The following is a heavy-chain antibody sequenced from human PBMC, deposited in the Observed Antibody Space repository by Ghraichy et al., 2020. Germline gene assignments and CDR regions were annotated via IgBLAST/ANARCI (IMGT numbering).Heavy chain of an antibody. D-gene: IGHD1-26*01. J-gene: IGHJ5*02. CDR1: GGSIRSSSYY. V-gene: IGHV4-39*07. Sequence: SETLSLTCTVSGGSIRSSSYYWGWIRQPPGRGLEWIGSIYYGGSPYYDPSLESRVIISIDTSRNQLSLKLSSVTAAETAVYYCARATELLNWFDPWGQGTLVTVSS. CDR2: IYYGGSP. CDR3: ARATELLNWFDP.